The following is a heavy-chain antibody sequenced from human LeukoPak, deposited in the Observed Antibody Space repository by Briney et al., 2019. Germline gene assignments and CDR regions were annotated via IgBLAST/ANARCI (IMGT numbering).Heavy chain of an antibody. D-gene: IGHD4-17*01. CDR1: GFTFSSHA. Sequence: GGSLRLSCAASGFTFSSHAMHWVRQAPGKGLEYVSAISSNGGSTYYANSVKGGFTISRDNSKNTLYLQMGSLRAEDMAVYYCARDGSDYGDYYYYGMDVWGQGTTVTVSS. J-gene: IGHJ6*02. CDR3: ARDGSDYGDYYYYGMDV. V-gene: IGHV3-64*01. CDR2: ISSNGGST.